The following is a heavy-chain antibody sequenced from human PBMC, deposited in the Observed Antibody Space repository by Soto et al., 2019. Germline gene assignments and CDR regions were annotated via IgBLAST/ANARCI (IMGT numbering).Heavy chain of an antibody. CDR2: INHSGST. J-gene: IGHJ6*02. CDR3: ARAVWNDYGDQSQRFDYYYYGMDV. D-gene: IGHD4-17*01. CDR1: GGSVSSGSYY. V-gene: IGHV4-39*07. Sequence: NPSETLSLTCTVSGGSVSSGSYYWSWIRQPPWKGLEWIGEINHSGSTNYNPSLKSRVTISVDTSKSQFSLKLSSVTAADTAVYYCARAVWNDYGDQSQRFDYYYYGMDVWGQGXTVTVYS.